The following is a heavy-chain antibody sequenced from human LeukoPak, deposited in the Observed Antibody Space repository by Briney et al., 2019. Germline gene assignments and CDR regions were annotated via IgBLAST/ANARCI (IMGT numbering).Heavy chain of an antibody. CDR3: AKVSSYYFDY. CDR1: GFTFSDYY. J-gene: IGHJ4*02. D-gene: IGHD6-6*01. V-gene: IGHV3-23*01. CDR2: ISGSGGST. Sequence: SGGSLRLSCAASGFTFSDYYMSWIRQAPGKGLEWVSAISGSGGSTYYADSVKGRFTISRDNSKNTLYLQMNSLRAEDTAVYYCAKVSSYYFDYWGQGTLVTVSS.